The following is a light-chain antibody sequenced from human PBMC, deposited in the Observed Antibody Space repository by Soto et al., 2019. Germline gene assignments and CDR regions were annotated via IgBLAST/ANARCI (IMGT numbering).Light chain of an antibody. V-gene: IGKV1-27*01. CDR3: QKYNGTPRT. CDR1: QDISGH. CDR2: EAS. Sequence: DIQVTQSPSSLSASVGDRVTITCRASQDISGHLAWYQQKPGKVPNLLIYEASTLQSRVPSRFSASGSGTDFTLTISSLQPEDVATYYCQKYNGTPRTFGQGTKVELK. J-gene: IGKJ1*01.